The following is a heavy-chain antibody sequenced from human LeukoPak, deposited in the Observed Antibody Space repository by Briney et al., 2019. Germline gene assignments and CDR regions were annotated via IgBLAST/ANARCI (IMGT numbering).Heavy chain of an antibody. J-gene: IGHJ5*02. V-gene: IGHV3-23*01. CDR1: GFTFNNYA. D-gene: IGHD6-19*01. CDR3: AKDVGWHWFDP. CDR2: LSGSGGST. Sequence: GASLRLSCAASGFTFNNYAMSWVRQAPGKGLERVSVLSGSGGSTYYADSVKGRFTISRDNSNNTLYLQMNSLRAEDTAVYYCAKDVGWHWFDPWGQGTLVTVSS.